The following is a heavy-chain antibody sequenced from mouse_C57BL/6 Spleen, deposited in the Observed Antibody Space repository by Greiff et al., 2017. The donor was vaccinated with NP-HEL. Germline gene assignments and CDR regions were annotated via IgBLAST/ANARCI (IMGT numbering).Heavy chain of an antibody. Sequence: VQLQQSGPGLVKPSQSLSLTCSVTGYSITSGYYWNWIRQFPGNKLEWMGYISYDGSNNYNPSLKNRISITRDTSKNQFFLKLNSVTTEDTATYYCASYGYDSYAMDYWGQGTSVTVSS. J-gene: IGHJ4*01. CDR1: GYSITSGYY. V-gene: IGHV3-6*01. CDR3: ASYGYDSYAMDY. CDR2: ISYDGSN. D-gene: IGHD2-2*01.